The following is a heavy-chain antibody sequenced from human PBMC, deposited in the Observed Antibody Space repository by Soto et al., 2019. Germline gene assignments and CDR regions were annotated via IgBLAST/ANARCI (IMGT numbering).Heavy chain of an antibody. J-gene: IGHJ3*01. V-gene: IGHV1-69*01. CDR3: ARERGGAIIVGVTGTVDV. CDR1: GGTFSSYA. CDR2: IIAILGKA. Sequence: QVQLVQSGAEVKKPGSSVKVSCKASGGTFSSYAISWVRQAPGQGLEWMGGIIAILGKANYAEKFQGSVTITSDESTSTAYMELSSLRSEDTAVYYCARERGGAIIVGVTGTVDVWGQGTLVTVSS. D-gene: IGHD3-22*01.